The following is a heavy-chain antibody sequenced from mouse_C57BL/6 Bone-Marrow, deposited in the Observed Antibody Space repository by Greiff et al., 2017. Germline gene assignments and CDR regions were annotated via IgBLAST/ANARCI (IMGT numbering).Heavy chain of an antibody. J-gene: IGHJ2*01. CDR3: ARSDGSSPYYFDY. CDR2: IGPGSGST. CDR1: GYTFTDYY. Sequence: QVQLQQSGAELVKPGASVKISCKASGYTFTDYYINWVKQRPGQGLEWIGKIGPGSGSTYYNEKFKGKATLTADKSSSTAYMQRSRLTSEDSAVYFCARSDGSSPYYFDYWGQGTTLTVSS. V-gene: IGHV1-77*01. D-gene: IGHD1-1*01.